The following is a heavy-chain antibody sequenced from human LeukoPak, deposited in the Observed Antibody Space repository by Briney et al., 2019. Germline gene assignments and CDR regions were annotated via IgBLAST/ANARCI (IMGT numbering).Heavy chain of an antibody. V-gene: IGHV3-74*01. CDR3: ARVDSGSYWRGFDY. CDR1: GFTFSSYW. Sequence: PGGSLRLSCAASGFTFSSYWMHWVRQAPGKGLVWVSRINSDGSSTSYADSVKGRFTISRDNAKNTLYLQMNSLRAEDTAVYYGARVDSGSYWRGFDYWGQGTLVAFSS. D-gene: IGHD1-26*01. J-gene: IGHJ4*02. CDR2: INSDGSST.